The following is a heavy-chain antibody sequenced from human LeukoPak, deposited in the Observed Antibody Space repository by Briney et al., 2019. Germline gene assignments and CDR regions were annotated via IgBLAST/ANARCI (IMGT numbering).Heavy chain of an antibody. CDR1: GYTFTSYG. D-gene: IGHD6-13*01. V-gene: IGHV1-18*01. J-gene: IGHJ4*02. CDR3: ARALETGYSRY. CDR2: ISAYNGNT. Sequence: ASVKVSCKTSGYTFTSYGISWVRQAPGQGLEWMGWISAYNGNTNYAQKPHGRVTMTTDTSTSTAYMELRSLRSDDSAVYYCARALETGYSRYWGQGTLVTVSS.